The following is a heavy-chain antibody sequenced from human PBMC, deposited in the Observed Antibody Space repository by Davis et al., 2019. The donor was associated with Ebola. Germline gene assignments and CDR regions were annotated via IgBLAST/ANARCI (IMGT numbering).Heavy chain of an antibody. J-gene: IGHJ5*02. V-gene: IGHV1-18*01. CDR1: GYTFTSYG. Sequence: AASVKVSCKASGYTFTSYGISWVRQAPGQGLDWMGWISPYNGNTNYAQKIQGRVTMTTDTSTSTANMELRSLRSDDTAVYYCARGGDYNWFDPWGQGTLVTVSS. CDR3: ARGGDYNWFDP. CDR2: ISPYNGNT. D-gene: IGHD4-17*01.